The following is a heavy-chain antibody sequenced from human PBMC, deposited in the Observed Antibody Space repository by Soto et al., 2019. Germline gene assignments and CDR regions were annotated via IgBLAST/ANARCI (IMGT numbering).Heavy chain of an antibody. V-gene: IGHV4-59*01. Sequence: SETLSLTCTVSGGSISSYYWSWIRQPPGKGLEWIGYIYYSGSTNYNPSLKSRVTISVDTSKNQFSLKLSSVTAADTAVYYCARPGGYRSGWSRSQVDYWGQGTLVTVSS. D-gene: IGHD6-19*01. J-gene: IGHJ4*02. CDR3: ARPGGYRSGWSRSQVDY. CDR2: IYYSGST. CDR1: GGSISSYY.